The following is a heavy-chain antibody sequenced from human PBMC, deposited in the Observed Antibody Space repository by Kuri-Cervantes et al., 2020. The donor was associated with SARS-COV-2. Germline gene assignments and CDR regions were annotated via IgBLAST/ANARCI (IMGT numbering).Heavy chain of an antibody. Sequence: SQTLSLTCAVSGGSISSGGYSWSWIRQPPGKGLEWIGYIYHSGSTNYNPSLKSRVTISVDTSKNQFSLKLSSVTAADTAVYYCARGPRYSSSWYQTLDYWGQGTLVTVSS. CDR2: IYHSGST. CDR1: GGSISSGGYS. D-gene: IGHD6-13*01. V-gene: IGHV4-30-2*01. CDR3: ARGPRYSSSWYQTLDY. J-gene: IGHJ4*02.